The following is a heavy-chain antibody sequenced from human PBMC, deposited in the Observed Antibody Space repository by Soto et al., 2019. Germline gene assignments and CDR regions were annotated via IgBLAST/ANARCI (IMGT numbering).Heavy chain of an antibody. CDR1: GFTFSSYW. J-gene: IGHJ4*02. CDR2: IKQDGSEK. CDR3: ARAVDAPDSSGYPYYFDY. D-gene: IGHD3-22*01. Sequence: GGSLRLSCAASGFTFSSYWMSWVRQAPGKGLEWVANIKQDGSEKYYVDSVKGRFTISRDNAKNSLYLQMNSLRAEDTAVYYCARAVDAPDSSGYPYYFDYWGQGTLVTVSS. V-gene: IGHV3-7*05.